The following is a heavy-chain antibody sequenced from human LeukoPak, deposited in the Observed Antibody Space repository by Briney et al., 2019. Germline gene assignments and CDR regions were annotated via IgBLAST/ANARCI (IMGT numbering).Heavy chain of an antibody. J-gene: IGHJ3*02. CDR1: GGSISSGSYY. Sequence: SQTLSLTCTVSGGSISSGSYYWSWIRQPAGKGLEWIGRIYTSGSTNYNPSLKSRVTISVDTSKNQFSLKLSSVTAADTAVYYCARSLHHYDSSGCYDAFDIWGQGTMVTVSS. CDR2: IYTSGST. CDR3: ARSLHHYDSSGCYDAFDI. D-gene: IGHD3-22*01. V-gene: IGHV4-61*02.